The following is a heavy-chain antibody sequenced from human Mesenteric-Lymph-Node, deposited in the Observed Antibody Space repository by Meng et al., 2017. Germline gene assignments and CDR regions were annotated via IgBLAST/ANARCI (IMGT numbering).Heavy chain of an antibody. Sequence: QVQLQQWGAGLLKPSDTLSLTCGVYGGSFIGYYWSWIRQHPGKGLEWIGEINHSGSTNYNPSLKSRVTISVDTSKNQFSLKLSSVTAADTAVYYCARGQPSFVYWGQGTLVTVSS. J-gene: IGHJ4*02. CDR1: GGSFIGYY. D-gene: IGHD2-2*01. CDR2: INHSGST. V-gene: IGHV4-34*01. CDR3: ARGQPSFVY.